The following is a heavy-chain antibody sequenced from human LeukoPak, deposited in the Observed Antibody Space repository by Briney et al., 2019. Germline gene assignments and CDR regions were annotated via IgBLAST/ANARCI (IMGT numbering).Heavy chain of an antibody. CDR2: INAGNGNT. V-gene: IGHV1-3*01. Sequence: PWASVKVSCKASGYTFTSYAMHWVRQAPGQRLEWMGWINAGNGNTNYAQKLQGRVTMTTDTSTSTAYMELRSLRSDDTAVYYCARDLLVYGVGDTTPWLRDYYYMDVWGKGTTVTVSS. CDR1: GYTFTSYA. D-gene: IGHD1-26*01. CDR3: ARDLLVYGVGDTTPWLRDYYYMDV. J-gene: IGHJ6*03.